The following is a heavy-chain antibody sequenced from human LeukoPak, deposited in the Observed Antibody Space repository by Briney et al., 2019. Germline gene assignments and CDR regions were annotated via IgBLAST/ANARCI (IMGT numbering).Heavy chain of an antibody. CDR3: ARDSSFYDSSGYYRLASAFDI. J-gene: IGHJ3*02. CDR1: GGTFSSYA. Sequence: ASVKVSCKASGGTFSSYAISWVRQAPGQGLEWMGGIIPIFGTANYAQKFQGRVTITADESTSTAYMELSSLRSEDTAVYYCARDSSFYDSSGYYRLASAFDIWGQGTMVTVSS. V-gene: IGHV1-69*13. D-gene: IGHD3-22*01. CDR2: IIPIFGTA.